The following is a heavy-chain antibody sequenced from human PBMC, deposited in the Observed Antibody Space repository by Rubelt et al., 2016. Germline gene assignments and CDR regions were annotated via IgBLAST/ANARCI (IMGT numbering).Heavy chain of an antibody. V-gene: IGHV3-21*06. CDR3: AREGNYYNGLDV. CDR1: GFTFDHYG. CDR2: ISSSSSYM. Sequence: DVQLVESGGRVVRPGGSLTLSCVASGFTFDHYGMSWVRQAPGKGLEWVSMISSSSSYMYYAESVKGRFTISRDNAKNSVYLQMNSLGVEDTAVYYCAREGNYYNGLDVWGQGTTVTVS. J-gene: IGHJ6*02.